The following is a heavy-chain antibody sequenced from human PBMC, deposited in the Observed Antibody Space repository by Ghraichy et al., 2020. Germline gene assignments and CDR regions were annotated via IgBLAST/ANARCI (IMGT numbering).Heavy chain of an antibody. Sequence: SGPTLVKPTETLTLTCTVSGFSLSDSKMGVSWIRQPPGKALEWLAHIFSNDEKSYSASLKSRLTISKDTSRSQVVLTMTNLDPVDTATYFCARIQHDFWSGYSQIGLGLFDPWGQGTLVTVSS. J-gene: IGHJ5*02. CDR1: GFSLSDSKMG. CDR3: ARIQHDFWSGYSQIGLGLFDP. D-gene: IGHD3-3*01. CDR2: IFSNDEK. V-gene: IGHV2-26*01.